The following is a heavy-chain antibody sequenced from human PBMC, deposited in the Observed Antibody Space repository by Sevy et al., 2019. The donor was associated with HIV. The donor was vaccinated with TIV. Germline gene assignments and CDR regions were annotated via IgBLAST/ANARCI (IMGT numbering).Heavy chain of an antibody. CDR2: LSFGCGRI. J-gene: IGHJ4*02. D-gene: IGHD2-8*01. V-gene: IGHV3-23*01. CDR3: AREGCTKPHDY. CDR1: GFNFNIYS. Sequence: GGSLRLSCVASGFNFNIYSMSWVRQAPGKRLEWVSTLSFGCGRINHADSVQGRFTMSRDDSKKTVYLEMNSLRPEDTAVYYRAREGCTKPHDYWGQGTLVSVSS.